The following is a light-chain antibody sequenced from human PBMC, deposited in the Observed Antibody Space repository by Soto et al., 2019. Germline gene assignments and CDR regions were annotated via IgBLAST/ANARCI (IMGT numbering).Light chain of an antibody. V-gene: IGKV3D-15*01. CDR3: QQYNNWPPIT. CDR1: QSVAANY. J-gene: IGKJ5*01. Sequence: EVVLTQSPGTLSLSPGERATLSCRASQSVAANYLAWYQQKRGQAPRLLIYGAFYRATGIPDRFSGSGSKTEFTLTISSLQSEDFAVYYCQQYNNWPPITFGQGTRLEIK. CDR2: GAF.